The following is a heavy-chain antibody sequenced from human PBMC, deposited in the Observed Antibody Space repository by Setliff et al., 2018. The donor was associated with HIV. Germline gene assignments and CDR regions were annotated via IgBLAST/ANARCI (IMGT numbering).Heavy chain of an antibody. CDR1: GASTGSSVFS. J-gene: IGHJ6*03. Sequence: SETLSLTCNVSGASTGSSVFSWNWVRQPAGKGLEWIGRMSASGGTTYTPSLKGRVSMSRDTSRNEFYLRLSSVTAADTAIYYCTREAPIPSRLFYYMDVWGKGTTVTVSS. V-gene: IGHV4-4*07. D-gene: IGHD5-12*01. CDR3: TREAPIPSRLFYYMDV. CDR2: MSASGGT.